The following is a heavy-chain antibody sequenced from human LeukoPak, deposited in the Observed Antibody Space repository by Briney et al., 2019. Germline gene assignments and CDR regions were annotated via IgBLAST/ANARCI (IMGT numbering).Heavy chain of an antibody. CDR2: IWYDGSNK. J-gene: IGHJ5*02. Sequence: GRSLRLSCAASGFTFRNYGMHWVRQAPGKRLEWVAVIWYDGSNKYYADSVKGRFTISRDNSKNTVYLQMNSLRVEDTAVYYCARDGGGWFDPWGQGTLVIVSS. V-gene: IGHV3-33*01. CDR3: ARDGGGWFDP. CDR1: GFTFRNYG. D-gene: IGHD2-15*01.